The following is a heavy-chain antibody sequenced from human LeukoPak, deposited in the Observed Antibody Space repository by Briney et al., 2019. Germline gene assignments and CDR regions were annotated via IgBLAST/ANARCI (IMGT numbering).Heavy chain of an antibody. CDR1: GFTVSSNY. CDR2: IYSGGRT. J-gene: IGHJ4*02. CDR3: ARASDYPYYFDY. Sequence: GRSLRLSCAASGFTVSSNYMTWVRQAPGKGLEWVSVIYSGGRTYYADSVKGRFTVSRDNSKNTLYLQMNSLRAEDTAVYYCARASDYPYYFDYWGQGTLVTVSS. V-gene: IGHV3-53*01. D-gene: IGHD4-11*01.